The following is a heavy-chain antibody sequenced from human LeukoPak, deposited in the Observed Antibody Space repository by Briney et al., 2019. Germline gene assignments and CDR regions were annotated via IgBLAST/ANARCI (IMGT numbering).Heavy chain of an antibody. V-gene: IGHV4-39*01. J-gene: IGHJ3*02. CDR2: IYYSGST. CDR3: ARSGRFYDSSGYYGGDAFDI. D-gene: IGHD3-22*01. Sequence: PSETLSLTCAVYGGSFSGYYWGWIRQPPGKGLEWIGSIYYSGSTYYNPSLKSRVTISVDTSKNQFSLKLSSVTAADTAVYYCARSGRFYDSSGYYGGDAFDIWGQGTMVTVSS. CDR1: GGSFSGYY.